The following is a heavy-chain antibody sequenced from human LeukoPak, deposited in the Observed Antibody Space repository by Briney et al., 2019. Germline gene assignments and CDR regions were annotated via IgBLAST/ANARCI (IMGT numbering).Heavy chain of an antibody. CDR2: ISNSSTYI. CDR3: ARWVCSSTSCYYFDY. D-gene: IGHD2-2*01. CDR1: GFTFSGYT. Sequence: GGSLRLSCAASGFTFSGYTMTWVRQAPRKGLEWVSSISNSSTYIYYADSVKGRFTISRDNVQNSLYLQMNSLRAEDTAVYYCARWVCSSTSCYYFDYWGQGTLVVVSS. J-gene: IGHJ4*02. V-gene: IGHV3-21*01.